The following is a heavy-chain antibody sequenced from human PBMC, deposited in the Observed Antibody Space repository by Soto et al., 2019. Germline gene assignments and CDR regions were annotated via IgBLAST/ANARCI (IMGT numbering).Heavy chain of an antibody. J-gene: IGHJ6*02. CDR3: ARDNPPSIATPGGYYGMDV. D-gene: IGHD6-6*01. Sequence: GASVKVSCKASGGTFSSYAISWVRQAPGQGLEWMGGIIPIFGTANYAQKFQGRGTITADKSTSTAYMELRSLRSEDTAVYYCARDNPPSIATPGGYYGMDVWGQGTTVTVSS. CDR2: IIPIFGTA. CDR1: GGTFSSYA. V-gene: IGHV1-69*06.